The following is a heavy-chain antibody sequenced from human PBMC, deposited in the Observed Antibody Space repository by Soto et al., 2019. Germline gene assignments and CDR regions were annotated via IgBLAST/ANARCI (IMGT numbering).Heavy chain of an antibody. V-gene: IGHV4-34*01. CDR1: GGSFSGYY. CDR3: ARERQFYGDTTSPVADP. Sequence: SETLSLTCAVYGGSFSGYYWSWIRQPPGKGLEWIGEINHSGSTNYNPSLKSRVTISVDTSKNQFSLKLSSVTAEDTAVYYCARERQFYGDTTSPVADPWGQGTLVTVSS. J-gene: IGHJ5*02. D-gene: IGHD4-17*01. CDR2: INHSGST.